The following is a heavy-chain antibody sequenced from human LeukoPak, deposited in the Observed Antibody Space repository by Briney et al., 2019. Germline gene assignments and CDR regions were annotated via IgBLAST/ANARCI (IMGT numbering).Heavy chain of an antibody. V-gene: IGHV4-30-2*01. D-gene: IGHD6-6*01. CDR1: GGSISSGGYY. Sequence: SETLSLTCTVSGGSISSGGYYWSWIRQPPGKGLEWIGYIYHSGSTYYNPPLKSRVTISVDRSKNQFSLKLSSVTAADTAVYYCARSEYSSSSGGAFDIWGQETMVTVSS. CDR3: ARSEYSSSSGGAFDI. J-gene: IGHJ3*02. CDR2: IYHSGST.